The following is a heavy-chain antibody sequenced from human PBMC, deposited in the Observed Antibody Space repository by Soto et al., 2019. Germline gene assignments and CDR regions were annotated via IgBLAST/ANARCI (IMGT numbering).Heavy chain of an antibody. CDR2: INHSGST. Sequence: QVQLQQWGAGLLKPSETLSLTCAVYGGSFSGYYWSWIRQPPGKGLEWIGEINHSGSTNYNPSLTSRVPISVDTSTNQFSLKRSSVTAADTAVYYCARMDRRESFQHWGQGTLVTVSS. CDR1: GGSFSGYY. J-gene: IGHJ1*01. CDR3: ARMDRRESFQH. V-gene: IGHV4-34*01.